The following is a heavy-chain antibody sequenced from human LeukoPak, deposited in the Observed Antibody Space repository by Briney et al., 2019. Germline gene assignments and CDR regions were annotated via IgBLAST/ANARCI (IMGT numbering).Heavy chain of an antibody. Sequence: SETLSLTCTVSGYSISSGYYWGWIRQPPGKGLEWIGSFYDSGNTYYNPSLKSRVTISEDTSKNQFSLKLSSVIAADTAVYYCARVGFYYDSSGTRAHFDYWGQGTLVTVSS. D-gene: IGHD3-22*01. CDR3: ARVGFYYDSSGTRAHFDY. CDR2: FYDSGNT. V-gene: IGHV4-38-2*02. J-gene: IGHJ4*02. CDR1: GYSISSGYY.